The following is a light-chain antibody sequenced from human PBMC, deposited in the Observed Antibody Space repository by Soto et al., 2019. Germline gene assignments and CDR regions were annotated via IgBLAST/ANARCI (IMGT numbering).Light chain of an antibody. J-gene: IGLJ2*01. CDR2: EVS. CDR1: SSDVGGYNY. V-gene: IGLV2-8*01. Sequence: QSALTQPPSASGSPGQSVTISCTGTSSDVGGYNYVSWYQQHPGKAPKFLIFEVSRRPSGVPDRFSGSKSGNTASLTVSGLQADDEADYYCSSYAGSNSPVIFGGGTQLTVL. CDR3: SSYAGSNSPVI.